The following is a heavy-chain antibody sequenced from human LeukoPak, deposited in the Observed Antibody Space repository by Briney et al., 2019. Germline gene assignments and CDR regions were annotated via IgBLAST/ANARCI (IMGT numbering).Heavy chain of an antibody. CDR3: ARDRRDGYLSPYYFDY. D-gene: IGHD5-24*01. CDR2: IIPIFGTA. CDR1: GGTFSSYA. Sequence: SVKVSCKAPGGTFSSYAISWVRQAPGQGLEWMGRIIPIFGTANYAQKFQGRVTITTDESTSTAYMELSSLRSEDTAVYYCARDRRDGYLSPYYFDYWGQGTLVTVSS. V-gene: IGHV1-69*05. J-gene: IGHJ4*02.